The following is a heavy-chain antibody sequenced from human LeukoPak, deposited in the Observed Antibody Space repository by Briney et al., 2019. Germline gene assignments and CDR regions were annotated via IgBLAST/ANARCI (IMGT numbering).Heavy chain of an antibody. CDR3: AKGYSSGWYAHFDY. D-gene: IGHD6-19*01. CDR2: ISGSGGST. CDR1: GFTFSSYA. J-gene: IGHJ4*02. V-gene: IGHV3-23*01. Sequence: GGSLRLSCAASGFTFSSYAMSWVRQAPGKGLEWVSAISGSGGSTYYADSVKGRFTISRDNSKNTLYLQINSLGAEDTAVYYCAKGYSSGWYAHFDYWGQGTLVTVSS.